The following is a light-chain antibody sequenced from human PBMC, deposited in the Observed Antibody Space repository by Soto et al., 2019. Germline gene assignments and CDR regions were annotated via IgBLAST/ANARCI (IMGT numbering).Light chain of an antibody. CDR3: SSYTTRSTVV. V-gene: IGLV2-14*01. CDR2: EVT. Sequence: QSALTQPRSVSGSPGQSVTISCTGTSSDVGGYNYVSWYQRHPGKAPKLMIFEVTHRPSGVSNRFSGSQSGNTASLTISGLQAEDEADYYCSSYTTRSTVVFGGGTKLTVL. J-gene: IGLJ2*01. CDR1: SSDVGGYNY.